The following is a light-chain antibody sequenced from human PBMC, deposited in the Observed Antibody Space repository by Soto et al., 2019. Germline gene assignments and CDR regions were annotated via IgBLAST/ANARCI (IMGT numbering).Light chain of an antibody. CDR1: QTINTW. CDR3: QQYDRYSSGP. V-gene: IGKV1-5*01. CDR2: DAS. Sequence: DIQITQSPSTLSAGVVDRVTITCRASQTINTWLAWYQQKPGKAPKVLIFDASSLKTGVPSRFSGSGSGTEFTLTISNLQPDDFATYYCQQYDRYSSGPFGQGTKVDI. J-gene: IGKJ1*01.